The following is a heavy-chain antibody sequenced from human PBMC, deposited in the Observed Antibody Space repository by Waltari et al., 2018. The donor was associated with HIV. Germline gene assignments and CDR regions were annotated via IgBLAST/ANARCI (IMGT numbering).Heavy chain of an antibody. CDR2: VIPNSGTA. D-gene: IGHD3-10*01. V-gene: IGHV1-69*08. J-gene: IGHJ4*02. CDR1: GGSFTSYS. CDR3: AAARETMGVDFDF. Sequence: QVQLVHSGAEVRTPGSSVKVSCKASGGSFTSYSIHWVRQAPGQGLEWMGRVIPNSGTAMKAQKFQARVTIRADKSTTTAYMELTSLRTEDTAVYYCAAARETMGVDFDFWGQGTLVTVSS.